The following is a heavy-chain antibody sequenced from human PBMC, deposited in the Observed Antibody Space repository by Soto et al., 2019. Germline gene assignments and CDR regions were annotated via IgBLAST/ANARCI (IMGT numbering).Heavy chain of an antibody. D-gene: IGHD3-10*01. CDR1: GFTFSSYA. V-gene: IGHV3-23*01. Sequence: GGSLRLSCAASGFTFSSYAMSWVRQAPGKGLEWVSAISGSGGSTYYADSVKGRFTISRDNSKNTLYLQMNSLRAEDTAVYYCAKGTLVLLSTMYYGMDVWGQGTTVTVSS. J-gene: IGHJ6*02. CDR3: AKGTLVLLSTMYYGMDV. CDR2: ISGSGGST.